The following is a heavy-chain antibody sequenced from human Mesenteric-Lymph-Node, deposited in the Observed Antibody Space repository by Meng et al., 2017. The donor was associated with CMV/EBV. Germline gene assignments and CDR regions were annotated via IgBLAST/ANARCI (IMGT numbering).Heavy chain of an antibody. Sequence: KVSCKGSGYSFRSYWIGWVRQMPGKGLELMGIIYPGDSDTRYSPSFQGQVTISADKSISTAYLQWSSLKASDTAMYYCARSSGDRFDPWGQGTLVTVSS. CDR3: ARSSGDRFDP. J-gene: IGHJ5*02. CDR2: IYPGDSDT. D-gene: IGHD5-24*01. CDR1: GYSFRSYW. V-gene: IGHV5-51*01.